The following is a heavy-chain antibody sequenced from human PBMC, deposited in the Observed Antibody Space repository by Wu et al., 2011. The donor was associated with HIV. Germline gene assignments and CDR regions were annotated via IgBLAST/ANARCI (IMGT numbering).Heavy chain of an antibody. CDR2: IKQDGSEK. J-gene: IGHJ4*02. D-gene: IGHD7-27*01. Sequence: IKQDGSEKYYVDSVKGRFTISRDNAKNSLYLQMNSLRAEDTAVYYCARDHLTGESFDYWGQGTLVTVSS. V-gene: IGHV3-7*01. CDR3: ARDHLTGESFDY.